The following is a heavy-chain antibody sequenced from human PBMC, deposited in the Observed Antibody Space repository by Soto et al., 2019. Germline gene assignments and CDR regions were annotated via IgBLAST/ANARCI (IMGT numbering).Heavy chain of an antibody. V-gene: IGHV2-5*02. Sequence: QITLEESGPPRVKPTQTLTLTCTFSGFSLATSGVGVGWIRQPPGKALEWLGVIYWDDDKRYSPSLKSRVTIPTDAAITHMVRTMTNMHPVDTATYSCAHRAVYSGSYWDGGYFDYWGQGALVTVSS. CDR1: GFSLATSGVG. D-gene: IGHD1-26*01. J-gene: IGHJ4*02. CDR2: IYWDDDK. CDR3: AHRAVYSGSYWDGGYFDY.